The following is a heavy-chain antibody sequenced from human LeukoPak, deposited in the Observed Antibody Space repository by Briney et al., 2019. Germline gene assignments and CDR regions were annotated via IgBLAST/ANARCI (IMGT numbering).Heavy chain of an antibody. D-gene: IGHD3-9*01. Sequence: GGSLRLSCAASGFTFSSYAMTWVRQAPGKGLEWVSAISGSGGSTYYADSVKGRFTISRDNSKNTLYLQMNSLRAEDTAVYYCASHYDILTGYIDYWGQGTLVTVSS. CDR2: ISGSGGST. CDR3: ASHYDILTGYIDY. J-gene: IGHJ4*02. CDR1: GFTFSSYA. V-gene: IGHV3-23*01.